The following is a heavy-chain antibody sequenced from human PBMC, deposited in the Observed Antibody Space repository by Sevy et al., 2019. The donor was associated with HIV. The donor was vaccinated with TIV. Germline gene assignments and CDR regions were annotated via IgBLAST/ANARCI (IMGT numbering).Heavy chain of an antibody. V-gene: IGHV3-72*01. CDR3: ARVPSTSYGMDV. J-gene: IGHJ6*02. D-gene: IGHD2-2*01. CDR1: GFTFSDHY. CDR2: TRGKANSYTT. Sequence: GGSLRLSCAASGFTFSDHYMDWVRQAPGKGLEWVGRTRGKANSYTTEYAASVKGRFTISRDDSKNSLFLQMNSLKTEDTAVYYCARVPSTSYGMDVWGQGTTVTVSS.